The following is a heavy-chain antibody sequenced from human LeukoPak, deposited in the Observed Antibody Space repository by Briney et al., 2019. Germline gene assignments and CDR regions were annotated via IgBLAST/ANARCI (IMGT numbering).Heavy chain of an antibody. Sequence: GGSLRLSCAASGFTFSSYGMSWVRQAPGKWLEWVSAISGSGGSTYYADSVKGRFTISRDNSKNTLYLQMNSLRAEDTAVYYCASLRSSGSYTGDYWGQGTLVTVSS. D-gene: IGHD1-26*01. J-gene: IGHJ4*02. CDR2: ISGSGGST. CDR3: ASLRSSGSYTGDY. CDR1: GFTFSSYG. V-gene: IGHV3-23*01.